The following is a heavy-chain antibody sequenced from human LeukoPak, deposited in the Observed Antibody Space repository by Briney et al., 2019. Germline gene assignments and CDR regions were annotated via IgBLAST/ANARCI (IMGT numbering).Heavy chain of an antibody. J-gene: IGHJ4*01. CDR3: ARGGYDSDFGY. D-gene: IGHD3-3*01. Sequence: KPSETLSLTCTVSGGSISSYYWSWIRLPPGKGLEWIAYIYFTGRTQYNPSLKSRVAISEDTSKNQFSLRLSSVTPADTAVYYCARGGYDSDFGYWGQGTLVTVSS. CDR1: GGSISSYY. CDR2: IYFTGRT. V-gene: IGHV4-59*01.